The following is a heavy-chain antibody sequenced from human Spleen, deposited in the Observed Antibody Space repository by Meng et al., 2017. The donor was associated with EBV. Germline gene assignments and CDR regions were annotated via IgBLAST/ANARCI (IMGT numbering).Heavy chain of an antibody. D-gene: IGHD2-2*01. CDR1: GYTFTNYN. J-gene: IGHJ5*02. CDR3: ARDPCIISCYNWFDP. Sequence: VQVVQSGGEVKKPGASVKISCKPSGYTFTNYNVHWVRQAPGQGLEWMGIINPSVGSTSYAQRFQGRVTMTRDMSTSTVSMELSSLRSEDTAVYYCARDPCIISCYNWFDPWGQGTLVTVSS. CDR2: INPSVGST. V-gene: IGHV1-46*01.